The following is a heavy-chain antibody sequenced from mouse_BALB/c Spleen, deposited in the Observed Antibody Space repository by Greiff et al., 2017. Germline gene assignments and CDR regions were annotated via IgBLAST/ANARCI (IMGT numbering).Heavy chain of an antibody. V-gene: IGHV3-6*02. CDR1: GYSITSGYY. D-gene: IGHD2-14*01. CDR2: ISYDGSN. CDR3: ARDYRSFAY. Sequence: EVKLMESGPGLVKPSQSLSLTCSVTGYSITSGYYWNWIRQFPGNKLEWMGYISYDGSNNYNPSLKNRISITRDTSKNQFFLKLNSVTTEDTATYYCARDYRSFAYWGQGTLDTVSA. J-gene: IGHJ3*01.